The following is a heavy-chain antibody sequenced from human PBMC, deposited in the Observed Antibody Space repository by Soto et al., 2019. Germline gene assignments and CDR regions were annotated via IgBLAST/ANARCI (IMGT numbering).Heavy chain of an antibody. CDR1: GFTFSSYA. CDR3: ARSGDDFWSGYHFDY. J-gene: IGHJ4*02. CDR2: ISSNGGST. V-gene: IGHV3-64*01. Sequence: PGGSLRLSCAASGFTFSSYAMHWVRQAPGKGLEYVSAISSNGGSTYYANSVKGRFTISRDNSKNTLYLQMGSLRAADTAVYYCARSGDDFWSGYHFDYWGQGTLVTVSS. D-gene: IGHD3-3*01.